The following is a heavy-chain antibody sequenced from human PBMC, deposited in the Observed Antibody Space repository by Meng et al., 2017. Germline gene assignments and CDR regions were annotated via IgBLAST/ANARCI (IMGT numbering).Heavy chain of an antibody. J-gene: IGHJ4*02. V-gene: IGHV3-30*01. CDR2: ISYDGSNK. Sequence: ECWGGLARPVGSVSPSCAACGFTFSSYAMHWVRQAPGKGLEWVAVISYDGSNKYYADSVKGRFTISRDNSKNTLYLQMNSLRAEDTAVYYCARDRSMGGASDDYWGQGTLVTVSS. D-gene: IGHD3-16*01. CDR3: ARDRSMGGASDDY. CDR1: GFTFSSYA.